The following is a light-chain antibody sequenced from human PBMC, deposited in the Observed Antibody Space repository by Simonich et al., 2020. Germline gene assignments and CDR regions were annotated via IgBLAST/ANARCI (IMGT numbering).Light chain of an antibody. CDR1: SSDVGSYNL. CDR2: EGS. Sequence: QSALTQPASVSGSPGQSINISCTGTSSDVGSYNLVSWYQHHPVKAPKHMIYEGSKRPLGVSNRFSGSKSGNTASLTISGLQAEDEADYYCCSYAGSSTLVFGGGTKLTVL. V-gene: IGLV2-23*01. J-gene: IGLJ3*02. CDR3: CSYAGSSTLV.